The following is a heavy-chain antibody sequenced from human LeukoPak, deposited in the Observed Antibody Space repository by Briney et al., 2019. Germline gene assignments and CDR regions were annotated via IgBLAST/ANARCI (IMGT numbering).Heavy chain of an antibody. V-gene: IGHV1-46*01. CDR3: ARDLGKTSTVTTSGY. Sequence: VSCKAXXYTFTSYYMHWVRQAPGQGLEWMGIINPSGGSTSYAQKFQGRVTMTRDTSTSTVYMELSSLRSEDTAVYYCARDLGKTSTVTTSGYWGQGTLVTVSS. CDR2: INPSGGST. D-gene: IGHD4-17*01. CDR1: XYTFTSYY. J-gene: IGHJ4*02.